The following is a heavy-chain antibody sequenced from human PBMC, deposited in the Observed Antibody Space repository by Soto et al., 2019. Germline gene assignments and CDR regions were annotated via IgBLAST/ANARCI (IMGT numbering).Heavy chain of an antibody. CDR2: ISGSGGST. V-gene: IGHV3-23*01. J-gene: IGHJ3*02. CDR3: GGEMREGLLWFGESIRADI. D-gene: IGHD3-10*01. Sequence: GGSLRLSCAASGFTFSSYAMSWVRQAPGKGLEWVSAISGSGGSTYYADSVKGRFTISRDNSKNTLYLQMNSLRAEDTAVYYCGGEMREGLLWFGESIRADIWGQGTMVTVSS. CDR1: GFTFSSYA.